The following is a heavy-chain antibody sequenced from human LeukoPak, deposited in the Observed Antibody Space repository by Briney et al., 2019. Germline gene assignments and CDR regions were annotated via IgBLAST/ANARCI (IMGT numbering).Heavy chain of an antibody. D-gene: IGHD3-3*01. CDR1: GGSISSYY. CDR3: ARDLDFWSGYPNDY. J-gene: IGHJ4*02. Sequence: SETLSLTCTVSGGSISSYYWSCIRQPAGKGLECIRRIYTSGSTNYNPSLKSRVTMSVDTSKNQYSLKLSSVTAADTAVYYCARDLDFWSGYPNDYWGQGTLVTVSS. V-gene: IGHV4-4*07. CDR2: IYTSGST.